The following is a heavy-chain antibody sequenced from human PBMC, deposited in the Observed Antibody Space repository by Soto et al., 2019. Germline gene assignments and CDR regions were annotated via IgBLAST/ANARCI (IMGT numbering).Heavy chain of an antibody. Sequence: GGSLRLSWAASGFTFSSNSMNWVRQAPGKGLEWVSYIGIGSSTKYYADSVKGRFTISRDNAKNSLYLQMNSLRAEDTAVYYCARDQLYYNDISGRPLNAFDVWGQGTMVTVSS. D-gene: IGHD3-22*01. CDR2: IGIGSSTK. J-gene: IGHJ3*01. V-gene: IGHV3-48*01. CDR1: GFTFSSNS. CDR3: ARDQLYYNDISGRPLNAFDV.